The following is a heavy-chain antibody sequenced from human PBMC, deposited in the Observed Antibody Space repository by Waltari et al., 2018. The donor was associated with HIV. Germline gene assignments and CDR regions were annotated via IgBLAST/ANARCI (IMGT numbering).Heavy chain of an antibody. CDR2: INSDGSTR. Sequence: VQLVESGGGSIKTGGSPRLSCAGSGFSVRNHWMDWVRQGPGKGLVWVARINSDGSTRNYADAVKGRFVISRDNSRNTVYLQLNSVKVEDTAVYFCARASHYIEFSTFDGDYYFDLWGRGTRVAVSS. CDR3: ARASHYIEFSTFDGDYYFDL. D-gene: IGHD3-9*01. CDR1: GFSVRNHW. J-gene: IGHJ4*02. V-gene: IGHV3-74*01.